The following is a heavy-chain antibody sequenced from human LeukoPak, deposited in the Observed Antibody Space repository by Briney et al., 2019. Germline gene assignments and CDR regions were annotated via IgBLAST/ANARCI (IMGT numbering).Heavy chain of an antibody. CDR1: GFTFDDYG. V-gene: IGHV3-20*04. J-gene: IGHJ6*03. CDR3: AREGGYPHYYYMDV. CDR2: INWNGENT. D-gene: IGHD6-25*01. Sequence: GGSLRLSCAASGFTFDDYGMSWVRQVPGKGLEWVSSINWNGENTGHADSVKGRFTISRDNAKNSLFLQMDSLRAEDTALYYCAREGGYPHYYYMDVWGEGTTVTVSS.